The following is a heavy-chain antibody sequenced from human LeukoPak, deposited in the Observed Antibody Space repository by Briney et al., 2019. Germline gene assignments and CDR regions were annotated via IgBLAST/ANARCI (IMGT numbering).Heavy chain of an antibody. CDR3: AKVYYYDTSGSPDAFDI. Sequence: ASVKVSCKIFGYSLSSYVITWVRQAPGQGLEWMGWISAYDGDSNYSQKFQGRVTMTTDTSTTTSYMELRSLRSDDTAVYYCAKVYYYDTSGSPDAFDIWGQGTMITVSS. J-gene: IGHJ3*02. CDR2: ISAYDGDS. D-gene: IGHD3-22*01. CDR1: GYSLSSYV. V-gene: IGHV1-18*01.